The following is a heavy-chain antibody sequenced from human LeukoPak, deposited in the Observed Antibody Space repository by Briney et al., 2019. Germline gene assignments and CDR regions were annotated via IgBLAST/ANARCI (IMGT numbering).Heavy chain of an antibody. D-gene: IGHD5-24*01. Sequence: PGGSLRLSCAASGFTFSGYAMHWVRQAPGKGLEWVAVTSYDGTNEYYADSVKGRFTISRDNSKNTLYLRMNSLRAEDTAVYYCARGGAYNSISYYWGQGTLVTVSS. J-gene: IGHJ4*02. CDR2: TSYDGTNE. CDR3: ARGGAYNSISYY. V-gene: IGHV3-30-3*01. CDR1: GFTFSGYA.